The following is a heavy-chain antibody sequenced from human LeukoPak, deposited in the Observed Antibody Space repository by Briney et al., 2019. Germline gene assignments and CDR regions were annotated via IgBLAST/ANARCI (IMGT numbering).Heavy chain of an antibody. V-gene: IGHV4-59*01. CDR1: GGSISSYY. CDR3: ARASSIAAAGTGFDY. J-gene: IGHJ4*02. D-gene: IGHD6-13*01. CDR2: IYYSGST. Sequence: SETLSLTCTVPGGSISSYYWSWIRQPPGKGLEWFGYIYYSGSTNYNPSLKSRVTISVDTSKNQFSLKLSSVTAADTAVYYCARASSIAAAGTGFDYWGQGTLVTVSS.